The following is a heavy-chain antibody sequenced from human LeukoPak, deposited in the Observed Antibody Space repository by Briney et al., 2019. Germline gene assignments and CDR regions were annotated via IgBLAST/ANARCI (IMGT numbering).Heavy chain of an antibody. CDR3: ARGLRPGYFDY. CDR1: GFTFDDYA. J-gene: IGHJ4*02. CDR2: ISWNSGSI. D-gene: IGHD5-12*01. Sequence: GGSLRLSCAASGFTFDDYAMHWVRQAPGKGLEWVSGISWNSGSIGYADSVKGRFTISRDNAKNSLYLQMNSLRAEDTAVYYCARGLRPGYFDYWGQGTLVTVSS. V-gene: IGHV3-9*01.